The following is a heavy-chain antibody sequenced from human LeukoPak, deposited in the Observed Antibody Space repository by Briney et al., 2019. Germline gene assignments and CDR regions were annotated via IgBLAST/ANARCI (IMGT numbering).Heavy chain of an antibody. V-gene: IGHV3-7*04. CDR3: ARWSGSRHSVDY. D-gene: IGHD1-26*01. Sequence: PGGSLRLSCAASGFTFTSYWMTWVRQAPGKGLEWVANIKQDGSEKHSVDSVKGRFTISGDNAKNSLYLQMNSLRAEDTAMYYCARWSGSRHSVDYWGQGTLVTVSS. J-gene: IGHJ4*02. CDR1: GFTFTSYW. CDR2: IKQDGSEK.